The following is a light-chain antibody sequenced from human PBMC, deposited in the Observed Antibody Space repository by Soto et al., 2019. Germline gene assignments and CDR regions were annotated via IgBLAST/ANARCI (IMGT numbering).Light chain of an antibody. CDR3: QHRSNWPLT. Sequence: EIVLTQSPVTLSLSPGERATLSCRASQSVSRSLAWYQQKPGKAPRLLIYDASNRATGIPARFSGSGSGTDFTLTISSLEPEDFAVYFCQHRSNWPLTFGGGTKVEIK. CDR1: QSVSRS. CDR2: DAS. J-gene: IGKJ4*01. V-gene: IGKV3-11*01.